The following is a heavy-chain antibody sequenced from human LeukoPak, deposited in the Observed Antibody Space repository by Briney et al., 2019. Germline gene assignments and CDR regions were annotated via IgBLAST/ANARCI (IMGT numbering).Heavy chain of an antibody. CDR1: GFTFSSYA. V-gene: IGHV3-64D*06. J-gene: IGHJ5*02. CDR3: VKSPYYDILTGYFNWFDP. Sequence: GGSLRLSCSASGFTFSSYAMHWVRQAPGKGLEYVSAISSNGGSTYYADSVKGRFTISRDNSKNTLYLQMSSLRAEDTAVYYCVKSPYYDILTGYFNWFDPWGQGTLATVSS. D-gene: IGHD3-9*01. CDR2: ISSNGGST.